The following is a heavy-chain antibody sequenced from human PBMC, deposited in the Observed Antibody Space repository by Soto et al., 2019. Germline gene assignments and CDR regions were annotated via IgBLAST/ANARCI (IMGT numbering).Heavy chain of an antibody. CDR3: AKQGAVAKHYFAY. Sequence: PGGSLRLSCEASGFTFSNYGIHWVRQAPGKGLEWVAVISYDGNIKYYADSVKGRFTISRDNSKSKLYLQMNSLGVEDTAVYYCAKQGAVAKHYFAYSAQGTLVTVSS. CDR2: ISYDGNIK. J-gene: IGHJ4*02. CDR1: GFTFSNYG. D-gene: IGHD6-19*01. V-gene: IGHV3-30*18.